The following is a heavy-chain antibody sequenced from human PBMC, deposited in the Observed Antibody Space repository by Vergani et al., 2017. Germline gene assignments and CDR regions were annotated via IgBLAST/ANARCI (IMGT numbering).Heavy chain of an antibody. V-gene: IGHV3-23*04. J-gene: IGHJ5*02. Sequence: EVQLVESGGGLIQPGGSLRLSCAASGFTVSSNYMSWVRQAPGKGLEWVSAISGSGGSTYYADSVKGRFTISRDNSKNTLYLQMNSLRAEDTAVYYCARGKTGCSSTSCSDGWLDPWGQGTLVTVSS. D-gene: IGHD2-2*01. CDR3: ARGKTGCSSTSCSDGWLDP. CDR2: SGSGGST. CDR1: GFTVSSNY.